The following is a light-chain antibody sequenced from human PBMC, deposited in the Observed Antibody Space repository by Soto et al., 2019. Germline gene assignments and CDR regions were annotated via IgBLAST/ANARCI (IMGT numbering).Light chain of an antibody. J-gene: IGKJ1*01. CDR1: QSVSSN. V-gene: IGKV3-15*01. CDR2: GAS. CDR3: QQYNNWPWT. Sequence: EIVMTQSPATLSVSPGERATLSCRASQSVSSNLAWYQQKPGQAPRLLIYGASTRATGIPARFSGSGSGTEFTLTIPSLQSEDFAVYYCQQYNNWPWTIGQGAKV.